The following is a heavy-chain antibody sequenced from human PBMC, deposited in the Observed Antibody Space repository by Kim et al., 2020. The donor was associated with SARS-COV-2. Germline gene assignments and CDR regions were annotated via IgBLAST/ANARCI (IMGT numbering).Heavy chain of an antibody. Sequence: GGSLRLSCAASGFTFSSYGMHWVRQAPGKGLEWVAVIWYDGSNKYYADSVKGRFTISRDNSKNTLYLQMNSLRAEDTAVYYCAKDRLLWFGEFGNYGMDVWGQGTTVTVAS. CDR1: GFTFSSYG. J-gene: IGHJ6*02. D-gene: IGHD3-10*01. CDR3: AKDRLLWFGEFGNYGMDV. V-gene: IGHV3-33*06. CDR2: IWYDGSNK.